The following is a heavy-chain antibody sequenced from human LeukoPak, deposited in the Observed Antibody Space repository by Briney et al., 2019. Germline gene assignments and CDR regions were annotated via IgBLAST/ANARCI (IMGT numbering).Heavy chain of an antibody. CDR2: ISGDGSSI. J-gene: IGHJ4*02. Sequence: GGSLRLSCEASGFSFSTYWMHWVRQAPGKELVWFSRISGDGSSIDYADSVEGRFTISRDNAKNTLYLQMNSLRDEDTSVYYCATISRSVSYHFDYWGQGTLVTVSS. CDR1: GFSFSTYW. V-gene: IGHV3-74*01. CDR3: ATISRSVSYHFDY. D-gene: IGHD1-26*01.